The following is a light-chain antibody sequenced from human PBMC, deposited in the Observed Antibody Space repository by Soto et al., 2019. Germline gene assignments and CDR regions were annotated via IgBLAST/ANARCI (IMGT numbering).Light chain of an antibody. CDR2: EDN. CDR3: QSYHSGNVV. Sequence: KFMLTQPHSVSESPGKTVTISCTRSSCSIASNYVQWYQQRPGSAPTPVIYEDNERPSGVPDRFSGSIDSSSNSASLTISGLKTDDEADYYCQSYHSGNVVFGGGTKVTVL. J-gene: IGLJ2*01. V-gene: IGLV6-57*04. CDR1: SCSIASNY.